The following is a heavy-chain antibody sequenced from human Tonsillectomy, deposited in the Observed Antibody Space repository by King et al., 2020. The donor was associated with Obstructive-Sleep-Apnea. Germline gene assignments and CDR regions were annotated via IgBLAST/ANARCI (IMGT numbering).Heavy chain of an antibody. Sequence: VQLVESGGGVVQPGRSLRLSCTASGFTFTTYGMHWVRQAPGKGLEWLAFIPFDGRTKYYADSVKGRVTISRDNPKNTLYLQMNSLRPEDTAVYYCAREGRCSSTFCYPQYWGQGTLVAVSS. CDR1: GFTFTTYG. J-gene: IGHJ4*02. CDR2: IPFDGRTK. CDR3: AREGRCSSTFCYPQY. D-gene: IGHD2-2*01. V-gene: IGHV3-30*02.